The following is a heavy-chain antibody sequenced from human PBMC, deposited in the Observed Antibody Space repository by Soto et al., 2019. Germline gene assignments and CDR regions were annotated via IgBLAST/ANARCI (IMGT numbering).Heavy chain of an antibody. CDR3: ARLYGDYYYYYYYMDV. CDR1: GCSSSGYC. Sequence: ALETLCLTCTVSGCSSSGYCWSWIRQPPGKGLEWIGYIYYSGSTNYNPSLKSRVTISVDTSKNQFSLKLSSVTAADTAVYYCARLYGDYYYYYYYMDVWGKGTTVTVSS. CDR2: IYYSGST. J-gene: IGHJ6*03. D-gene: IGHD4-17*01. V-gene: IGHV4-59*08.